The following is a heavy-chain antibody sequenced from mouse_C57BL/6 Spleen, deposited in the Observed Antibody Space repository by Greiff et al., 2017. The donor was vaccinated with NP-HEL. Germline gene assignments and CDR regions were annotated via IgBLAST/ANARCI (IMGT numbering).Heavy chain of an antibody. CDR1: GYTFTSYW. D-gene: IGHD2-1*01. CDR2: IDPSDSYT. CDR3: ARFGGNYHMDY. V-gene: IGHV1-69*01. Sequence: QVQLQQPGAELVMPGASVKLSCKASGYTFTSYWMHWVKQRPGQGLEWIGEIDPSDSYTNYNQKFKGKSTLTVDKSSSTAYMQLSSLTSEDSAVYYCARFGGNYHMDYWGQGTSVTVSS. J-gene: IGHJ4*01.